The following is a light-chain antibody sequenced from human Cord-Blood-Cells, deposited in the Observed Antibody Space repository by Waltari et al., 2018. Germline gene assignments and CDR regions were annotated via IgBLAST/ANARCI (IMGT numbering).Light chain of an antibody. CDR3: SSYTSSSTLV. CDR2: DVS. Sequence: QSALTQPASVSGSPGQSITISCTGTSSDVGGYNYVSWYQQHPGKATKLMIYDVSNRPSGVSNRFSGSQSGNTASLTISGLQAEDEADYYCSSYTSSSTLVFGGGTKLTVL. J-gene: IGLJ3*02. CDR1: SSDVGGYNY. V-gene: IGLV2-14*03.